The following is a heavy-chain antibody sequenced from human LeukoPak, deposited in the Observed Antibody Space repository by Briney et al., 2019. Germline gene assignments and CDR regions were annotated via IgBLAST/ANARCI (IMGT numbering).Heavy chain of an antibody. CDR3: ARAPLATILPFDY. J-gene: IGHJ4*02. Sequence: ASVKVSCKASGYTFTGYYMHWVRQAPGQGLERMGWINPNSGGTNYAQKFQGRVTMTRDTSISTAYMELSRLRSDDTAVYYCARAPLATILPFDYWGQGTLVTVSS. CDR2: INPNSGGT. D-gene: IGHD5-12*01. CDR1: GYTFTGYY. V-gene: IGHV1-2*02.